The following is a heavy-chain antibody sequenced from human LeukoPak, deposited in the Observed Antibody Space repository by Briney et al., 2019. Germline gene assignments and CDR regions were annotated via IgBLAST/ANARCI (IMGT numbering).Heavy chain of an antibody. CDR2: IWYDGSNK. CDR1: GFTFSSYG. CDR3: ARRVDTAMVTWYFDY. Sequence: PEGSLRLSCAASGFTFSSYGMHWVRQAPGKGLEWVAVIWYDGSNKYYADSVKGRFTISRDNSKNTLYLQMNSLRAEDTAVYYCARRVDTAMVTWYFDYWGQGTLVTVSS. D-gene: IGHD5-18*01. V-gene: IGHV3-33*01. J-gene: IGHJ4*02.